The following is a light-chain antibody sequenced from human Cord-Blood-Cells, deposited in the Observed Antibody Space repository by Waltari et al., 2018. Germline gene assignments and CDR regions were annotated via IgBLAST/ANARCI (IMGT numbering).Light chain of an antibody. CDR3: CSYAGSSTWV. J-gene: IGLJ3*02. CDR1: SSYVGSYNL. Sequence: QSALTQPASVSGSPGQSITIPCTGTSSYVGSYNLVSWYQQHPGKAPKLMIYEVSKRPSGVSNRFSGSKSGNTASLTISGLQAEDEADYYCCSYAGSSTWVFGGGTKLTVL. V-gene: IGLV2-23*02. CDR2: EVS.